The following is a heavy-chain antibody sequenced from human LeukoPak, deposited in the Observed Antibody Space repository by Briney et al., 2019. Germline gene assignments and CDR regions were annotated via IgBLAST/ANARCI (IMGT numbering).Heavy chain of an antibody. CDR1: GYRFTNYW. J-gene: IGHJ5*02. D-gene: IGHD6-13*01. V-gene: IGHV5-51*01. CDR2: IYVGDSDT. Sequence: GESLKISCQVSGYRFTNYWLAWVRQMPGKGLEWMGSIYVGDSDTRYSPSFQGQVTISVDKSISTAYLQWSSLKASDTAMYYCARQGNSWTRTGFDPWGQGTLVTVSS. CDR3: ARQGNSWTRTGFDP.